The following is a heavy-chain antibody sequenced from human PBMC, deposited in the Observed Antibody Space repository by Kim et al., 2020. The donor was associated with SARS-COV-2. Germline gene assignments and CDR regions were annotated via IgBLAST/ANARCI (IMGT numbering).Heavy chain of an antibody. J-gene: IGHJ5*01. CDR2: KK. CDR3: ARDQRGNSFDS. D-gene: IGHD2-15*01. Sequence: KKYYGDDVRGRITITRDNSKNTLYVQMKKLRGEDTAVYYCARDQRGNSFDSWGRGTLVTVSS. V-gene: IGHV3-33*01.